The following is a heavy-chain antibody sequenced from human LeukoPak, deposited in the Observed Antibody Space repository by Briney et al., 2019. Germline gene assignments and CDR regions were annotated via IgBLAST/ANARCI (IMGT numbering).Heavy chain of an antibody. J-gene: IGHJ6*02. CDR1: GFTFSDYA. D-gene: IGHD6-6*01. CDR2: ISGDGDTT. CDR3: TKDAPASSSGFYYYYGMDV. Sequence: PGGSLRLSCTASGFTFSDYAMHWVRQAPGKGLEWVSLISGDGDTTYYADSVKGRFIISRDNSKNSLFLQMNSLKTEDTALYYCTKDAPASSSGFYYYYGMDVWDQGTTVTVSS. V-gene: IGHV3-43*02.